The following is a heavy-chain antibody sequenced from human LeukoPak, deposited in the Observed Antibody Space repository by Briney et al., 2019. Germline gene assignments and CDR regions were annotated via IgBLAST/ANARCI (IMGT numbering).Heavy chain of an antibody. J-gene: IGHJ4*02. V-gene: IGHV4-34*01. CDR2: INHSGST. D-gene: IGHD3-9*01. CDR3: ARRHRVFSPSFDY. CDR1: CGSFSCYY. Sequence: SEPLSLTCAVYCGSFSCYYRSWIRQPPRKGLEWIWEINHSGSTNYNPSLKSRVTISVDTSKNQFSLKLSSVTAADTAVYYCARRHRVFSPSFDYWGQGTLVTVSS.